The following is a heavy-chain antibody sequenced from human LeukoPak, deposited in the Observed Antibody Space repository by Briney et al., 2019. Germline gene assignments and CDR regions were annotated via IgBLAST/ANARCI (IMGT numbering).Heavy chain of an antibody. CDR3: ARGPRNYGGRFDY. J-gene: IGHJ4*02. V-gene: IGHV4-34*01. CDR2: INFGGSI. Sequence: SETVSLTCAVYGGSFRGYYWSWIRQPPGKGLEWIGEINFGGSINYTPSLKSRVTISVDTSKNQFSLKLSSVTAADTAVYYCARGPRNYGGRFDYWGQGTLVTVSS. D-gene: IGHD4-23*01. CDR1: GGSFRGYY.